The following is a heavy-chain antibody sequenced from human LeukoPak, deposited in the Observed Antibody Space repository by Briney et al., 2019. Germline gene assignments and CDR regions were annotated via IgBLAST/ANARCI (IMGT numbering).Heavy chain of an antibody. V-gene: IGHV3-30*10. J-gene: IGHJ4*02. CDR1: GFTFSSYA. Sequence: GGSLRLSCAASGFTFSSYAMHWVRQAPGKGLEWVAVISYDGSNKYYTDSVKGRFTISRDNSKNTLYLQMNSLRAEDTAVYYCAGYSGSLFDYWGQGTLVTVSS. CDR2: ISYDGSNK. CDR3: AGYSGSLFDY. D-gene: IGHD1-26*01.